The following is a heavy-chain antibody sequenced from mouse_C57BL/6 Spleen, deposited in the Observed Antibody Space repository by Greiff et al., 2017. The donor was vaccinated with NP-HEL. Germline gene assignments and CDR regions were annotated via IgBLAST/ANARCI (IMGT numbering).Heavy chain of an antibody. Sequence: VQLQQPGAELVKPGASVKLSCKASGYTFTSYWMHWVKQRPGQGLEWIGMVHPNSGSTNYNEKFKSKATLTVDKSSSTAYMQLSSLTSEDSAVYYCASPSSFYFDYWGQGTTLTVSS. CDR3: ASPSSFYFDY. J-gene: IGHJ2*01. CDR1: GYTFTSYW. D-gene: IGHD1-1*01. CDR2: VHPNSGST. V-gene: IGHV1-64*01.